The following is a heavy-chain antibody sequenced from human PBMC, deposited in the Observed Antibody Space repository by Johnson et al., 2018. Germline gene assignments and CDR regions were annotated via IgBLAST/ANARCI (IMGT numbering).Heavy chain of an antibody. Sequence: VRLVESGAEVKKPGSSVKVSCKASGGTFTSYAFSWVRQAPGQGLEWVGGIIPIFGTADYAQRFQGRVMITADESTSTAYMELSSLRSEDTAVYFCARAAEVGPRDAFDIWGQGTMVTVSS. CDR1: GGTFTSYA. D-gene: IGHD2-15*01. V-gene: IGHV1-69*01. CDR3: ARAAEVGPRDAFDI. CDR2: IIPIFGTA. J-gene: IGHJ3*02.